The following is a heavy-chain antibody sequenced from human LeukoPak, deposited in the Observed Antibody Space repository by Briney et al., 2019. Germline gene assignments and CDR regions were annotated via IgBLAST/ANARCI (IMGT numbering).Heavy chain of an antibody. CDR2: IYYSGST. V-gene: IGHV4-31*03. CDR3: AGSRLVTGEDAFDI. CDR1: GGSISSGGYY. D-gene: IGHD7-27*01. Sequence: PSETLSLTCTVSGGSISSGGYYWSWIRQHPGKGLEWIGYIYYSGSTYYNPSLKSRVTISVDTSKNQFSLKLSSVTAADTAVYYCAGSRLVTGEDAFDIWGQGTMVTVSS. J-gene: IGHJ3*02.